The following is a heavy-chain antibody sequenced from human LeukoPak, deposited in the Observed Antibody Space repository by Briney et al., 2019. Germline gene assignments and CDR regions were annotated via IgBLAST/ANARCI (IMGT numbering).Heavy chain of an antibody. CDR2: IYYSGRT. J-gene: IGHJ4*02. CDR3: ARGGCYRYYFDY. D-gene: IGHD1-26*01. V-gene: IGHV4-39*07. CDR1: GGSLSSSSYY. Sequence: PSETLSLTCTVSGGSLSSSSYYWGWVRQPPGKGLEWIGSIYYSGRTYYNPSLKSRVTISVDTSKNQFSLKLSSVTSADTAVYYSARGGCYRYYFDYWGQGTLVTVSS.